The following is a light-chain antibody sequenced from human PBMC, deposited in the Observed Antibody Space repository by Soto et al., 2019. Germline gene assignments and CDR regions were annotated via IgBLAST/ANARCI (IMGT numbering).Light chain of an antibody. J-gene: IGKJ5*01. CDR2: DTF. CDR3: QQRSNWPIT. V-gene: IGKV3-11*01. Sequence: EIVLTQSPGTLSLSPGKRATLSCRASQSVSNFLAWYQQKPGQAPRLLIYDTFNRATGIPARFSGSGSGTDFTLTINNLQPEDFAVYYCQQRSNWPITFGQGTRLEI. CDR1: QSVSNF.